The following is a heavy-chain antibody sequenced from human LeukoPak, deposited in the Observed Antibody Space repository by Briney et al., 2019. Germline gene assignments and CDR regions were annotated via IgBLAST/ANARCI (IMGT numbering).Heavy chain of an antibody. CDR3: ARGQLGWEQLVYFDY. J-gene: IGHJ4*02. Sequence: PSETLSLTCTVSGGSISSSSYYWGWIRQPPGKGLEWIGSIYYSGSTNYNPSLKSRVTISVDTSKNQFSLKLSSVTAADTAVYYCARGQLGWEQLVYFDYWGQGTLVTVSS. D-gene: IGHD6-6*01. CDR1: GGSISSSSYY. CDR2: IYYSGST. V-gene: IGHV4-39*07.